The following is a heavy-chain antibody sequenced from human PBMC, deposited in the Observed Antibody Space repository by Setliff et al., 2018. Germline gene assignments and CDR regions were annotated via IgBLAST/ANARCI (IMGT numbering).Heavy chain of an antibody. J-gene: IGHJ3*02. CDR1: GFTFSTYW. D-gene: IGHD1-26*01. Sequence: GGSLRLSCEVSGFTFSTYWMHWVRQAPGNGLVWVSRINSDGSNTTYADSVKGRFTISRDNARNTVYLQMTRLTAEDTAVYYCTRDWGGVGATNAFDIWGQGTTVT. CDR3: TRDWGGVGATNAFDI. CDR2: INSDGSNT. V-gene: IGHV3-74*01.